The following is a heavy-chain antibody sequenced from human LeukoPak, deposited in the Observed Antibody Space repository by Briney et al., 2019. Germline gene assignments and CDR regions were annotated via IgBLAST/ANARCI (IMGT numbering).Heavy chain of an antibody. CDR3: ARGEVYSGDDYYFDY. CDR2: IYPGDSDT. CDR1: VDSFTSYW. V-gene: IGHV5-51*01. D-gene: IGHD5-12*01. J-gene: IGHJ4*02. Sequence: GESLKISCKGSVDSFTSYWIGWVRQMPGKDLEWMGVIYPGDSDTRYSPSFQGQVTISADKSISTAYLQWSSLKASDTAMYYCARGEVYSGDDYYFDYWGQGTLVTVSS.